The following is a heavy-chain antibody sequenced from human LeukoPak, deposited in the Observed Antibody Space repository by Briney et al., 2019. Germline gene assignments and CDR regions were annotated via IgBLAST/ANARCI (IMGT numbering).Heavy chain of an antibody. Sequence: SETLSLTCAVYGGSFSGYYWSWIRQPPGKGLEWIGEINHSGSTNYNPSLKSRVTISVDTSKNQFSLKLGSVTAADTAVYYCARGGYRSSTSRPFDYWGQGTLVTVSS. J-gene: IGHJ4*02. V-gene: IGHV4-34*01. CDR3: ARGGYRSSTSRPFDY. CDR1: GGSFSGYY. D-gene: IGHD2-2*01. CDR2: INHSGST.